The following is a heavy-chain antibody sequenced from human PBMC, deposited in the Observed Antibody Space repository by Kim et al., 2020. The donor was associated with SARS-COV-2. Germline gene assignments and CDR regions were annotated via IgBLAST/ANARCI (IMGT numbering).Heavy chain of an antibody. D-gene: IGHD2-15*01. CDR2: INAGNGNT. V-gene: IGHV1-3*01. CDR1: GYTFTTYS. Sequence: ASVKVSCKASGYTFTTYSMHWVRQAPGQRLEWMGWINAGNGNTRYSQKFQGRVTITRDTSASTAYMELSRLSSEDTAVYYCARRDIAATRGGFDPWGQGTLVPVSS. J-gene: IGHJ5*02. CDR3: ARRDIAATRGGFDP.